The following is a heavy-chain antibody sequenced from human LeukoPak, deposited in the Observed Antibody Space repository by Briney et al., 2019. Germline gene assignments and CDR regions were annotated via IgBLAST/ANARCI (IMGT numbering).Heavy chain of an antibody. D-gene: IGHD1-26*01. CDR2: INPSGGST. V-gene: IGHV1-46*01. J-gene: IGHJ4*02. CDR3: ASPGGVNVGATLDY. CDR1: GYTFTSYY. Sequence: GASVTVSCTASGYTFTSYYMHWVRQAPGQGLEWMGIINPSGGSTSYAQKFQGRVTMTRDTSTSTVYMELSSLRSEDTAVYYCASPGGVNVGATLDYWGQGTLVTVSS.